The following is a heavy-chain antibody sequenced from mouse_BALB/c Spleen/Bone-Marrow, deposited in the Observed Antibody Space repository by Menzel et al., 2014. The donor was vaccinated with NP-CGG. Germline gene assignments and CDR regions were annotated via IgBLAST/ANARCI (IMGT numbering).Heavy chain of an antibody. CDR1: GFSLTTYG. Sequence: QVQLQQSGPGLVAPSQSLSNTCTVSGFSLTTYGVHWVRQPPGKGLEWLGVIWAGGSTNYNSALMSRLSISKDNSKSQVFLKMNSLQTDDTAMYYCARAHYDYVLFDYWGQGTTLTVSS. V-gene: IGHV2-9*02. CDR2: IWAGGST. D-gene: IGHD2-4*01. CDR3: ARAHYDYVLFDY. J-gene: IGHJ2*01.